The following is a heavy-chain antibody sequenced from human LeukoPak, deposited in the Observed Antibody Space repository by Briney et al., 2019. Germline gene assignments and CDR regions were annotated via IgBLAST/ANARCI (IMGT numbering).Heavy chain of an antibody. CDR2: INPNSGGT. J-gene: IGHJ6*03. D-gene: IGHD2-15*01. CDR1: GYTFTGYY. Sequence: GASVKVSCKASGYTFTGYYMHWVRQAPGQGLEWMGWINPNSGGTNHAQKFQGRVTMTRDTSISTAYMELSSLRSEDTAVYYCATERRVAVTNNYYYYMDVWGKGTTVTVSS. CDR3: ATERRVAVTNNYYYYMDV. V-gene: IGHV1-2*02.